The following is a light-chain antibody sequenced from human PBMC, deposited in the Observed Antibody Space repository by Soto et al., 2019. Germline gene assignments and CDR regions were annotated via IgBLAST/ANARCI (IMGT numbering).Light chain of an antibody. Sequence: EIVLTQSTGTLSLSPGERATLSCKASQSVSTNFLAWYQQKPGQAPRLLIYVASYRATDIPYRFSGSGSGTDFTLTIARLEPEDFSVYYCQQYGTSPPTFGQGTKVDI. CDR2: VAS. CDR1: QSVSTNF. J-gene: IGKJ1*01. CDR3: QQYGTSPPT. V-gene: IGKV3-20*01.